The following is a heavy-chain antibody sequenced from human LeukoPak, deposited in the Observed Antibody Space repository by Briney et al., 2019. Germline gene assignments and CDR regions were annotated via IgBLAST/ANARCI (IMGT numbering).Heavy chain of an antibody. CDR1: GFTFSNFG. D-gene: IGHD4-17*01. CDR3: AKGWNTVDY. V-gene: IGHV3-30*18. J-gene: IGHJ4*02. Sequence: GGSLRLSCAASGFTFSNFGMHWVRQAPGKGLEWVAVISYDGSNKHYADSVQGRFSISRDNYKNTLYPQMNSLRVEDTAVYYCAKGWNTVDYWGQGTLVTVSS. CDR2: ISYDGSNK.